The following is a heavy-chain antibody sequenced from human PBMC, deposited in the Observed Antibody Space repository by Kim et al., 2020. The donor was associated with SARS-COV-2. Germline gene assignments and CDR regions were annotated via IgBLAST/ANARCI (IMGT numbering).Heavy chain of an antibody. D-gene: IGHD3-22*01. CDR2: ISSSSSYI. V-gene: IGHV3-21*01. Sequence: GGSLRLSCAASGFTFSSYSMNWVRQAPGKGLEWVSSISSSSSYIYYADSAKGRFTISRDNAKNSLYLQMNSLRAEDTAVYYCARDEYYYDSSGYLSNWYFDLWGRGTLVTVSS. CDR3: ARDEYYYDSSGYLSNWYFDL. CDR1: GFTFSSYS. J-gene: IGHJ2*01.